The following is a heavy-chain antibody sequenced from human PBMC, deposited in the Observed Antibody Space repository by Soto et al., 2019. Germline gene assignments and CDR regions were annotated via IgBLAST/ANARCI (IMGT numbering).Heavy chain of an antibody. D-gene: IGHD6-19*01. CDR1: GFTFSSYG. CDR3: AREYMQWGYGGNYYGMDV. Sequence: QVQLVESGGGVVQPGRSLRLSCAASGFTFSSYGMHWVRQAPGKGLEWVAVIWYDGSNKYYADSVKGRFTISRDSSKNTLYLQMNSLRAEDTAVYYCAREYMQWGYGGNYYGMDVWGQGTTVTVSS. J-gene: IGHJ6*02. CDR2: IWYDGSNK. V-gene: IGHV3-33*01.